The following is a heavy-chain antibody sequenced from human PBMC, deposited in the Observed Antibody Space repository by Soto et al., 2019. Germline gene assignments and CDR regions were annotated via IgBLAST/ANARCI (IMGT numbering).Heavy chain of an antibody. CDR2: ISYDGSNK. D-gene: IGHD3-16*02. CDR1: GFTFSSYA. Sequence: PGGSLRLSCAASGFTFSSYAMHWVRQAPGKGLEWVAVISYDGSNKYYADSVKGRFTISRDNSKNTLYLRMNSLRAEDTAVYYCARDLGGIFAARPPYPLDYWGQGTLVTVSS. J-gene: IGHJ4*02. CDR3: ARDLGGIFAARPPYPLDY. V-gene: IGHV3-30-3*01.